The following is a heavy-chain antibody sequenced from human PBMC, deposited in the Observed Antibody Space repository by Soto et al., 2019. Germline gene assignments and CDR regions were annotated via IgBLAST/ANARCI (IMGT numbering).Heavy chain of an antibody. V-gene: IGHV4-30-4*01. CDR2: IYYSGST. CDR3: ARDRHYGDYSDP. D-gene: IGHD4-17*01. Sequence: QVQLQESGPGLVKPSQTLSLTCTVSGGSISSGDYYWSWIRQPPGKGLEWIGYIYYSGSTYYNPSLKSRVTITVDTSKNQFSLKVTAVNAADTAVYYCARDRHYGDYSDPWGQGTLVTGSS. J-gene: IGHJ5*02. CDR1: GGSISSGDYY.